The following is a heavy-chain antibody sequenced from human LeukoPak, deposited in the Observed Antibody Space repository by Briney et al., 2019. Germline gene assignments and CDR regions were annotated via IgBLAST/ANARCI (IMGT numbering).Heavy chain of an antibody. CDR3: ARGRSDTAMGA. V-gene: IGHV3-74*01. CDR2: INSDGSST. D-gene: IGHD5-18*01. Sequence: PGGSLRLSCAASGFTFSSYWMHWVRQALGKGLVWVSRINSDGSSTSYAASVKGRFTISRDNAKNTLYLQMNSLRAEDTAVYYCARGRSDTAMGAWGQGTLVTVSS. J-gene: IGHJ5*02. CDR1: GFTFSSYW.